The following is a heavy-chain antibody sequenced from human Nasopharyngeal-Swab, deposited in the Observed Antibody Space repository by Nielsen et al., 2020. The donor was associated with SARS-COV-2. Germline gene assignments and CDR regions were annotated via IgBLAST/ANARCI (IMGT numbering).Heavy chain of an antibody. Sequence: GESLKISCQGSGYSFTSYWIAWVRQLPGKGLEWVGIIYPGDSDNRYSPSFQGQVTISADKSINTAYLQWSSLKASDTAMYYCAWKSSGWYGSYDYWGQGTLVTVSS. CDR2: IYPGDSDN. D-gene: IGHD6-19*01. CDR1: GYSFTSYW. V-gene: IGHV5-51*01. J-gene: IGHJ4*02. CDR3: AWKSSGWYGSYDY.